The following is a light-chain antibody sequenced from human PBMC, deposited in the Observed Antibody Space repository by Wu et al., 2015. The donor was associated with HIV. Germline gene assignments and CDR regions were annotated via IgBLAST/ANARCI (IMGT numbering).Light chain of an antibody. CDR2: RAS. CDR3: QQRSNWPPWT. CDR1: QSVSDNY. J-gene: IGKJ1*01. Sequence: PGERATFSCRASQSVSDNYLSWYQQKPGQAPRLLIYRASNRATGIPDRFSGSGSGTDFTLTISRLEPEDFAVYYCQQRSNWPPWTFGQGTKVEIK. V-gene: IGKV3D-20*02.